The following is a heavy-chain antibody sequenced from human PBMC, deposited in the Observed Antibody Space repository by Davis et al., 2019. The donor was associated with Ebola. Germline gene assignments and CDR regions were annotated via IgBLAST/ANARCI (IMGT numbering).Heavy chain of an antibody. CDR1: GFTFSSYA. J-gene: IGHJ6*04. Sequence: GESLKISCAASGFTFSSYAMHWVRQAPGKGLEWVAVISYDGNNKYYADSVKGRFTISRDNAKNTLYLQMNSLRAEDTAVYYCAKGSVTIFGVAPDYYGMDVWGKGTTVTVSS. CDR3: AKGSVTIFGVAPDYYGMDV. D-gene: IGHD3-3*01. V-gene: IGHV3-30-3*01. CDR2: ISYDGNNK.